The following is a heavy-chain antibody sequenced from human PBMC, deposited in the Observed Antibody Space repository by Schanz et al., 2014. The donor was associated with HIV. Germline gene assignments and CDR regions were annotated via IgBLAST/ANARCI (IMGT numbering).Heavy chain of an antibody. V-gene: IGHV3-74*01. D-gene: IGHD2-15*01. CDR2: IYSDGSTT. J-gene: IGHJ2*01. CDR1: GFTFSSYW. Sequence: EVQLVESGGGVVQPGGSLRLSCAASGFTFSSYWMHWVRQVPGEGLVWVSRIYSDGSTTSYADSVKGRFTISRDNAKNTLYLQMNSLRAEDTAVYYCALSRPSGYGGSWYFDLWGRGTLVAVSS. CDR3: ALSRPSGYGGSWYFDL.